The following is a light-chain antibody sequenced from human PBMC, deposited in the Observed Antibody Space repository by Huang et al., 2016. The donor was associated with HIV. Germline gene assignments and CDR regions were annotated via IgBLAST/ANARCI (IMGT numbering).Light chain of an antibody. J-gene: IGKJ2*01. CDR2: GAS. CDR3: QQSYNIPRT. CDR1: QIINKY. Sequence: DIQMTQAPPSLSAAVGDRVIITCRASQIINKYLNWYQQMQGRAPKLLISGASSLQGGVAARFSGSGSGTDFTLTIRDLQPEDTATYHCQQSYNIPRTFGQRTLLEI. V-gene: IGKV1-39*01.